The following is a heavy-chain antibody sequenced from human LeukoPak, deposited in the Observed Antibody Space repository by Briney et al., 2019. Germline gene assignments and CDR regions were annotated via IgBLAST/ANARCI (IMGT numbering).Heavy chain of an antibody. J-gene: IGHJ4*02. D-gene: IGHD1-1*01. V-gene: IGHV1-18*01. Sequence: ASVKVSCKASGYTFTSYGISWVRQAPGQGLEWMGWINAYNGNTYYAQNLQGRVTMTTDTSTSTAYMDLRSLRSDDTAVYYCARRSGSTGTTIDYWGQGTLVTVSS. CDR3: ARRSGSTGTTIDY. CDR1: GYTFTSYG. CDR2: INAYNGNT.